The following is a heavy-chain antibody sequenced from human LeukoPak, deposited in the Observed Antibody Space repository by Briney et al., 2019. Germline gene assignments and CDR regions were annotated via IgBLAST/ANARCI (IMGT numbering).Heavy chain of an antibody. CDR3: ARDPQETGTHFQH. CDR1: GFIFSSYA. Sequence: PGGSLRLSCAASGFIFSSYAMNWVRQAPGKGLEWVAVISYDGSNEYYADSVKGRFTISRDNSKNTLCLQMNSLRAEDTAVYYCARDPQETGTHFQHWGQGTLVTVSS. CDR2: ISYDGSNE. D-gene: IGHD1-14*01. V-gene: IGHV3-30-3*01. J-gene: IGHJ1*01.